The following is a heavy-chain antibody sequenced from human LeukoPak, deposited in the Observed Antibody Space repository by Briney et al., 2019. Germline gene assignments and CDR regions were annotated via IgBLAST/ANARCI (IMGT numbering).Heavy chain of an antibody. D-gene: IGHD6-13*01. Sequence: GGSLRLSCAASGFTFSDYYMSWIRQAPGKGLEWVSYISSSGSTIYCADSVKGRFTISRDNAKNSLYLQMNSLRAEDTAVYYCARDDRVEAAAGTSYYYYGMDVWGQGTTVTVSS. CDR1: GFTFSDYY. J-gene: IGHJ6*02. CDR2: ISSSGSTI. V-gene: IGHV3-11*01. CDR3: ARDDRVEAAAGTSYYYYGMDV.